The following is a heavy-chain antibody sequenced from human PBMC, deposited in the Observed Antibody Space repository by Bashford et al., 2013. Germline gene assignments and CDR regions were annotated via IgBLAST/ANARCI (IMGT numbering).Heavy chain of an antibody. V-gene: IGHV4-30-2*01. CDR1: GGSISSGGYS. Sequence: SETLSLTCAVSGGSISSGGYSWSWIRQPPGKGLEWIGYIYHSGSTYYNPSLKSRVTISVDMSKNRFSLSLNSVNVADTAVYYCAGDMTYNWYYYWGQGTLVTVSS. J-gene: IGHJ5*01. CDR3: AGDMTYNWYYY. CDR2: IYHSGST.